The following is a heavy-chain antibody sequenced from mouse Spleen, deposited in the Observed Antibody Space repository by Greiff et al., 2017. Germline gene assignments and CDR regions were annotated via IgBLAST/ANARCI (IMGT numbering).Heavy chain of an antibody. V-gene: IGHV5-9*01. Sequence: EVMLVESGGGLVKLGGSLKLSCAASGFTFSSYAMSWVRQTPEKRLAWVATISSGGGNTYYPDSVKGRFTISRDNAKNTLYLQMSSLKSEDTAMYYCASRYDYDGPNWYFDVWGAGTTVTVSS. CDR3: ASRYDYDGPNWYFDV. J-gene: IGHJ1*01. CDR2: ISSGGGNT. D-gene: IGHD2-4*01. CDR1: GFTFSSYA.